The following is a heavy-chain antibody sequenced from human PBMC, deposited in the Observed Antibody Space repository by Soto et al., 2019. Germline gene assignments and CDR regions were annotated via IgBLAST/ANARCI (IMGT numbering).Heavy chain of an antibody. CDR3: ERDMTTVTFDY. CDR1: VGSFSGYY. V-gene: IGHV4-34*01. J-gene: IGHJ4*02. D-gene: IGHD4-17*01. Sequence: PSETLSLTCAVYVGSFSGYYWSWIRQPPGKGLEWIGEINHSGSTNYNPSLKSRVTISVDTSKNQFSLKLSSVTAADTAVYYCERDMTTVTFDYWGQGTLVTVSS. CDR2: INHSGST.